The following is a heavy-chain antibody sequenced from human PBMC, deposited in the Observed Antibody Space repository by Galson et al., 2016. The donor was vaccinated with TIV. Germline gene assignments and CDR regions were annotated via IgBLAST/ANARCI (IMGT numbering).Heavy chain of an antibody. CDR3: ARLVEDCGTASCYPARFDY. J-gene: IGHJ4*02. Sequence: SVKVSCKASGGTFSSYAISWVRQAPGQGLEWMGGIIPIFGTTNYIQKFQGRVTITTDESTSTAYMELSSLRPEDSAVYYCARLVEDCGTASCYPARFDYWGQGTPVTVSS. CDR2: IIPIFGTT. CDR1: GGTFSSYA. D-gene: IGHD2-2*01. V-gene: IGHV1-69*05.